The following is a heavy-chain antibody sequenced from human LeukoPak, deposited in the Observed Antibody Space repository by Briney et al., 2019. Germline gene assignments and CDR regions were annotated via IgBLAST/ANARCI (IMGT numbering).Heavy chain of an antibody. CDR1: GGSISSYY. J-gene: IGHJ6*03. CDR3: ARAAVAGLYYMDV. V-gene: IGHV4-59*01. Sequence: PSETLSLTCTVSGGSISSYYWSWIRQPPGKGLEWIGYIYYSGSTNYNPPLKSRVTISVDTSKNQFSLKLSSVTAADTAVYYCARAAVAGLYYMDVWGKGTTVTISS. CDR2: IYYSGST. D-gene: IGHD6-19*01.